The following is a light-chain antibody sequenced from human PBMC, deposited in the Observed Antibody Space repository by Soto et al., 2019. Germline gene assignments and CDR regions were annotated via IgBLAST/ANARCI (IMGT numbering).Light chain of an antibody. CDR1: SSNIGSNT. Sequence: QSVLTQPPSASGTPGQRVTISCSGSSSNIGSNTVSWYQQLPQRAPKLLIFSNNQRPSGVPDRFSGSKSGTSASLAISGLQSEDEAVYYCATWADGLNSYVFGTGTKLTVL. CDR3: ATWADGLNSYV. V-gene: IGLV1-44*01. CDR2: SNN. J-gene: IGLJ1*01.